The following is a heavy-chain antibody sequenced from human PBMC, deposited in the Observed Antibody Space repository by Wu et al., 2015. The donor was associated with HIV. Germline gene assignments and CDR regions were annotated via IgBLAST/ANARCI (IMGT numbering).Heavy chain of an antibody. CDR2: IIPIFGTA. CDR1: GGTFSSYA. Sequence: QVQLVQSGAEVKKPGSSVKVSCKASGGTFSSYAISWVRQAPGQGLEWMGGIIPIFGTANYAQKFQGRVTITADESTSTAYMELSGLRSEDTAVYYCARWGTEDGYNDYWYFDLWGRGTLVTVSS. V-gene: IGHV1-69*12. J-gene: IGHJ2*01. D-gene: IGHD5-24*01. CDR3: ARWGTEDGYNDYWYFDL.